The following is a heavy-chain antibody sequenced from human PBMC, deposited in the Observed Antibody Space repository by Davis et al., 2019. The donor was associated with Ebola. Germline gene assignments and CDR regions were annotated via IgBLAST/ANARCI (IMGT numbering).Heavy chain of an antibody. CDR1: GGTFSSYA. D-gene: IGHD3-22*01. Sequence: SVKVSCKASGGTFSSYAISWVRQAPGQGLEWMGGIIPIFGTANYAQKFQGRVTITADESTSTAYMELSSLRSDDTAVYYCARARYDSSGYYPFYYFDYWGQGTLVTVSS. V-gene: IGHV1-69*13. J-gene: IGHJ4*02. CDR2: IIPIFGTA. CDR3: ARARYDSSGYYPFYYFDY.